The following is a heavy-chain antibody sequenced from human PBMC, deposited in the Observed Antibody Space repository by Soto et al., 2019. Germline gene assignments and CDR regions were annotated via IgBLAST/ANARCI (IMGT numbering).Heavy chain of an antibody. V-gene: IGHV4-59*01. Sequence: PSETLSLTCTVSGGSISSYYWSWIRQPPGKGLEWIGYIYYSGSTNYNPSLKSRVTISVDTSKNQFSLKLSSVTAADTAVYYCERCSLFEGSPIDYYYYYMDVWGKGTTVTVSS. D-gene: IGHD3-3*01. J-gene: IGHJ6*03. CDR1: GGSISSYY. CDR2: IYYSGST. CDR3: ERCSLFEGSPIDYYYYYMDV.